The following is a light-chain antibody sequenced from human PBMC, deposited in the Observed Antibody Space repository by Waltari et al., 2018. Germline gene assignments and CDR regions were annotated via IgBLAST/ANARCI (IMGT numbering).Light chain of an antibody. CDR1: STDCDDYYY. Sequence: QSALTQPASVSGSPGQSVTISCPGISTDCDDYYYVPWYQQHPAKAPPLMFFDVTKRPSGVSDRFSGSRSGNTASLTISGLQAEDEADYYCRSHTTTSTLVFGGGTKLTVL. CDR2: DVT. J-gene: IGLJ2*01. CDR3: RSHTTTSTLV. V-gene: IGLV2-14*03.